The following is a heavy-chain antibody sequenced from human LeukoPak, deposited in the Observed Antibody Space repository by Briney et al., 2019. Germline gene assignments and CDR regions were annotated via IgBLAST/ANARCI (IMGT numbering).Heavy chain of an antibody. Sequence: SETLSLTCSVSDDSITMYYWTWIRQPPGKGLEWIGYVDHTGSTNFNPSLNGRVSISRDTTKNLFSLRLRSVTAADTAVYFCARESSWRYFDYWGQGTLVAVSS. D-gene: IGHD5-24*01. CDR1: DDSITMYY. CDR3: ARESSWRYFDY. J-gene: IGHJ4*02. CDR2: VDHTGST. V-gene: IGHV4-59*01.